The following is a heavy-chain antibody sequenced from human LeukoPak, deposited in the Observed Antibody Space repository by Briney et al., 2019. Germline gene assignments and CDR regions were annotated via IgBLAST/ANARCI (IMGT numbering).Heavy chain of an antibody. CDR2: IIPILGIA. D-gene: IGHD4-17*01. Sequence: GASVKVSCKASGGTFSSYAISWVRQAPGQGLEWMGRIIPILGIANYAQKFQGRVTITADKSTSTAYMELSSLRSDDTAVYYCARHDYGDYGVGFDYWGQGTLVTVSS. V-gene: IGHV1-69*04. CDR3: ARHDYGDYGVGFDY. CDR1: GGTFSSYA. J-gene: IGHJ4*02.